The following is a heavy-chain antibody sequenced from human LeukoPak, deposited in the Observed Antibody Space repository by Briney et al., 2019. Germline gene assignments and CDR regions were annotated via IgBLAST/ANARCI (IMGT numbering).Heavy chain of an antibody. Sequence: PSETLSLTCTVSGGSISSGDDYWSWIRQPPGKGLEWIGEIYHSGSTNYNPSLKSRVTISVDKSKNQFSLKLSSVTAADTAVYYCARGGLVVSHAFDIWGQGTMVTVSS. J-gene: IGHJ3*02. CDR3: ARGGLVVSHAFDI. D-gene: IGHD3-22*01. CDR2: IYHSGST. V-gene: IGHV4-39*07. CDR1: GGSISSGDDY.